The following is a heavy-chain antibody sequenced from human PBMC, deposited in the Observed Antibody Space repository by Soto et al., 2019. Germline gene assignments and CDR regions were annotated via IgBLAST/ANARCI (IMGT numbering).Heavy chain of an antibody. CDR3: ARDRVGAARRYGMDV. Sequence: PGGSLRLSCAASGFTVSSNYMSWVRQAPGKGLEWVSVIYSGGSTYYADSVKGRFTISRDNSKNTLYLQMNSLRAEDTAVYYCARDRVGAARRYGMDVWGQGTTVTVSS. J-gene: IGHJ6*02. CDR2: IYSGGST. D-gene: IGHD6-6*01. CDR1: GFTVSSNY. V-gene: IGHV3-53*01.